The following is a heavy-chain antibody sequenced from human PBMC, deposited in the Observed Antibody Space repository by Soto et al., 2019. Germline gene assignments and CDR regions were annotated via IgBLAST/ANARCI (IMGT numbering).Heavy chain of an antibody. J-gene: IGHJ3*02. CDR2: TNAGNGNT. D-gene: IGHD2-2*01. CDR3: ARPRRDIVVVPAAFDI. V-gene: IGHV1-3*01. CDR1: GYTFTSYA. Sequence: ASVKVSCKASGYTFTSYAMHWVRQAPGQRLEWMGWTNAGNGNTKYSQKFQGRVTITRDTSASTAYMELSSLRSEDTAVYYCARPRRDIVVVPAAFDIWGQGTMVTVS.